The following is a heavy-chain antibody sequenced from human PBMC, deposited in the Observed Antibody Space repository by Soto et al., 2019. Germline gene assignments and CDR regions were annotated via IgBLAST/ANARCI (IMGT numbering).Heavy chain of an antibody. CDR1: GYTFTSYA. Sequence: QVQLVQSGAEVKKPGASVKVSCKASGYTFTSYAMHWVRQAPGQRLEWMGWINAGNGNTKYSQKFQGRVTITRDTSASTAYMELSSLRSEDTAVYYCARGHGYDYVWGSYRYGLDVWGQGTTGTVS. D-gene: IGHD3-16*02. J-gene: IGHJ6*02. CDR3: ARGHGYDYVWGSYRYGLDV. V-gene: IGHV1-3*01. CDR2: INAGNGNT.